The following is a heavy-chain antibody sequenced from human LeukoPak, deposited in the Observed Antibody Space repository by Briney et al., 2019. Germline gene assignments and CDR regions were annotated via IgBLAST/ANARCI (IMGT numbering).Heavy chain of an antibody. CDR3: AKVRSYMITFGGVIVPDAFDI. J-gene: IGHJ3*02. D-gene: IGHD3-16*02. CDR2: ISYDGSNK. Sequence: GGSLRLSCAASGFTFSSYAMHWVRQAPGKGLEWVAVISYDGSNKYYADSVKGRFTISRDNCKNTLYLQMNSLRAEDTAVYYCAKVRSYMITFGGVIVPDAFDIWGQGTMVIVSS. CDR1: GFTFSSYA. V-gene: IGHV3-30-3*01.